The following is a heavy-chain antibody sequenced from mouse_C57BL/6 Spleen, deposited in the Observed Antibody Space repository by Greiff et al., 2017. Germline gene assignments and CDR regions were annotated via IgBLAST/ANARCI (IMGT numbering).Heavy chain of an antibody. CDR3: AREGVTTVVVFYYAMDY. Sequence: QVQLKESGAELVRPGASVKLSCKASGYTFTDYYIHWVKQRPGQGLEWIARIDPGSGNTYYNEKFKGKATLTAEKSSSTAYMQLSSLTSEDSAVYFCAREGVTTVVVFYYAMDYWGQGTLVTVSS. J-gene: IGHJ4*01. CDR1: GYTFTDYY. CDR2: IDPGSGNT. V-gene: IGHV1-76*01. D-gene: IGHD1-1*01.